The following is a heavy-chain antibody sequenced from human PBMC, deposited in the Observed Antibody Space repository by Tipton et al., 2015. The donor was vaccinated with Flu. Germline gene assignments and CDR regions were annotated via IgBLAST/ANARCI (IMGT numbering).Heavy chain of an antibody. CDR1: GGSISSYY. CDR3: ARGGGSPSY. Sequence: TLSLTCTVSGGSISSYYWSWIRQPAGKGLEWIGRIYTSGGTNYNPSLKSRVTMSVDMSKNQFSLRLTSVAAADTAVYYCARGGGSPSYWGQGTLVTVSS. CDR2: IYTSGGT. J-gene: IGHJ4*02. V-gene: IGHV4-4*07. D-gene: IGHD2-15*01.